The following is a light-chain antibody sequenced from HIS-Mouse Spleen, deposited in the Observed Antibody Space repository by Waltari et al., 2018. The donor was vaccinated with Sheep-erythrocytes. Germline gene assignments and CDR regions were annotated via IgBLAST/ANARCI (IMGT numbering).Light chain of an antibody. CDR3: CSYAGSYNHV. CDR1: SSDVGGYNY. CDR2: DVS. V-gene: IGLV2-11*01. Sequence: QSALTQPRSVSGPPGQSFTIPCPATSSDVGGYNYVSWYQQHPGKAPKLMIYDVSKRPSGVPDRFSGSKSGNTASLTISGLQAEDEADYYCCSYAGSYNHVFATGTKVTVL. J-gene: IGLJ1*01.